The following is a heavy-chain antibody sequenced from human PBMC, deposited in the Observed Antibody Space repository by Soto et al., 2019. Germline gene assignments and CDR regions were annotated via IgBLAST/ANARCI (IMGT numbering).Heavy chain of an antibody. CDR3: AAAGDSSGWYVFDY. J-gene: IGHJ4*02. D-gene: IGHD6-19*01. V-gene: IGHV3-48*03. Sequence: GGSLRLSCAASGFTFSSYEMNWVRQAPGKGLEWVSYISSSGSTIYYADSVKGRFTISRDNAKNSLYLQMNSLRAEDTAVYYCAAAGDSSGWYVFDYWGQGTLVTVSS. CDR2: ISSSGSTI. CDR1: GFTFSSYE.